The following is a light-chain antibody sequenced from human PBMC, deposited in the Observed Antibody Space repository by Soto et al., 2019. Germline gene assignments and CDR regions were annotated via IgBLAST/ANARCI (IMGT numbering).Light chain of an antibody. CDR1: QSVSSSY. J-gene: IGKJ5*01. CDR3: QQYGSSPST. Sequence: EIVLTQSPGTLSLSPGERATLSCRASQSVSSSYLAWYQQKSGQAPRLLIYGPSSRATGVPDTFSGSGSRIVFTLTISILEPEDFAVYYCQQYGSSPSTFGHGTRLEI. CDR2: GPS. V-gene: IGKV3-20*01.